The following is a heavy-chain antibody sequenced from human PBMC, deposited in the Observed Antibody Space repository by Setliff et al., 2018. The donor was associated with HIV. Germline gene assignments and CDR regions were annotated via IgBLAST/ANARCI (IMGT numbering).Heavy chain of an antibody. D-gene: IGHD2-2*01. Sequence: GGSLRLSCVGPGFTFGNYWMSWVRQTPGKGLEWVANMKQDGSETHYVDSVKGRFTISRDNAENSLYLQMNSLRAEDTAVYYCASGRSYSSTRDFDYWGQGTLVTVSS. CDR2: MKQDGSET. J-gene: IGHJ4*02. CDR3: ASGRSYSSTRDFDY. CDR1: GFTFGNYW. V-gene: IGHV3-7*03.